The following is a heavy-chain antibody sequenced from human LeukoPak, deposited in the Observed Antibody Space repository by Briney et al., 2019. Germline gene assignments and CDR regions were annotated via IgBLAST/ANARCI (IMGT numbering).Heavy chain of an antibody. V-gene: IGHV3-48*03. CDR3: ARDSRGSSWFFDY. D-gene: IGHD6-13*01. J-gene: IGHJ4*02. CDR2: ISSSGRTF. Sequence: SGRSLRLSCAASGFTFSSYEMNWVRQAPGKGLDWVSYISSSGRTFYYADSVKGRFTISRDNGKNSMYLQMNSLRVEDTAVYYCARDSRGSSWFFDYWGQGALVTVPS. CDR1: GFTFSSYE.